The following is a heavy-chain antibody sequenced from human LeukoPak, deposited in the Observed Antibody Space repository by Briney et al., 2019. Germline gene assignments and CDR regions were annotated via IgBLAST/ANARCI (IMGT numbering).Heavy chain of an antibody. D-gene: IGHD3-22*01. CDR2: IWYDGSNK. Sequence: PGRSLRLSCAASGFTFSSYGMHWVRKAPGKGLEWVAVIWYDGSNKYYADSVKGRFTISRDNSKNTLYLQMNSLRAEDTAVYYCAKGRYYDSSGYFLFDYWGQGTLVTVSS. CDR1: GFTFSSYG. J-gene: IGHJ4*02. CDR3: AKGRYYDSSGYFLFDY. V-gene: IGHV3-33*06.